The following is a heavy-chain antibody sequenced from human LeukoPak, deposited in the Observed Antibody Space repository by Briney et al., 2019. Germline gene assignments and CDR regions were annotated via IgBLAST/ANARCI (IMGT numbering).Heavy chain of an antibody. CDR3: ARAPMVRGVINDYYYYYMDV. J-gene: IGHJ6*03. Sequence: SETLSLTCAVYGGSFSGYYWSWIRQPPGKGLGWIGEINHSGSTNYNPSLKSRVTISVDTSKNQFSLKLSSVTAADTAVYYCARAPMVRGVINDYYYYYMDVWGKGTTVTVSS. CDR2: INHSGST. D-gene: IGHD3-10*01. V-gene: IGHV4-34*01. CDR1: GGSFSGYY.